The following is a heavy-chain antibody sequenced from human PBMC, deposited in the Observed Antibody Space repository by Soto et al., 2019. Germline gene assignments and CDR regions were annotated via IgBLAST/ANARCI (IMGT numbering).Heavy chain of an antibody. CDR2: IIPFFGTA. V-gene: IGHV1-69*01. CDR1: GGTFSTFG. Sequence: QVQLVQSGTEVKQPGSSVKVSCKASGGTFSTFGISWVRQAPGQGLEWMGGIIPFFGTARYSQKFEDRITITADESTNTVYMDLRSLTSEDTAIYYCAKSAPMDAGDKYYYDFWGQGALVTVSS. CDR3: AKSAPMDAGDKYYYDF. D-gene: IGHD4-17*01. J-gene: IGHJ4*02.